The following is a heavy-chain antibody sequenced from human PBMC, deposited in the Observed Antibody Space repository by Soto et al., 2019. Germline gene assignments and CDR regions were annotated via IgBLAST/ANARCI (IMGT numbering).Heavy chain of an antibody. J-gene: IGHJ4*02. CDR2: ISGSGGST. D-gene: IGHD7-27*01. CDR3: AKEVSLGSTVDLGY. CDR1: GFTFSIFA. Sequence: GGSLRLSCAASGFTFSIFAMSWVRQSPGKGLEWVSTISGSGGSTYYADAVKGRFTISRDNSMGTLYLQMKSLRVEDTAIYYCAKEVSLGSTVDLGYWGQGVLVTVSS. V-gene: IGHV3-23*01.